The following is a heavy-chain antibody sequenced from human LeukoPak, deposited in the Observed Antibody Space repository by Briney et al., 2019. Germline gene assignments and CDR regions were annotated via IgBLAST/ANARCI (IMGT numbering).Heavy chain of an antibody. CDR3: ARELGGYFDRSGYDY. Sequence: PGRSLRLSCAASGFTFTDYAMHWVRQAPGKGLEWVAVISYDGSNKYYADSVKGRLTISRDNSKNTLYLQMNSLRAEDTAVFYCARELGGYFDRSGYDYWGQGTLVTVSS. CDR2: ISYDGSNK. D-gene: IGHD3-22*01. J-gene: IGHJ4*02. V-gene: IGHV3-30-3*01. CDR1: GFTFTDYA.